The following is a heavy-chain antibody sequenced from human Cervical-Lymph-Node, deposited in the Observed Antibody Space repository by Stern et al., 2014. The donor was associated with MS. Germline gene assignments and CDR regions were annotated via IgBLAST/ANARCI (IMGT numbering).Heavy chain of an antibody. Sequence: VQLVESGAELKKPGSSGKVSCKASGGTFSSYAISWVRQAPGQGLEWMGGIIPIVGTAHYAQKFQGRVTFNADESTSTAYMERSSLRSEDTAVYYCARDRGITGTPDYYYGMDVWGQGTTVTVSS. J-gene: IGHJ6*02. V-gene: IGHV1-69*01. CDR3: ARDRGITGTPDYYYGMDV. CDR2: IIPIVGTA. CDR1: GGTFSSYA. D-gene: IGHD1-7*01.